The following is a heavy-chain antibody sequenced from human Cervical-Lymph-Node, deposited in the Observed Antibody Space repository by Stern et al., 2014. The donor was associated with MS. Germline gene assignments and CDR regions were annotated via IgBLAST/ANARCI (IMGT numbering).Heavy chain of an antibody. CDR2: IDWDDDE. V-gene: IGHV2-70*01. J-gene: IGHJ6*02. CDR1: GFSLSTSGMC. D-gene: IGHD3-16*01. CDR3: ARTHYVWGSAYGMDV. Sequence: QVTLKESGPALVKPTQTLTLTCTFSGFSLSTSGMCVSWIRQPPGKALEWLALIDWDDDEYYSTSLKTRLTISKDTSKNQVVLTMTNMDPVDTATYYCARTHYVWGSAYGMDVWGQGTTVTVSS.